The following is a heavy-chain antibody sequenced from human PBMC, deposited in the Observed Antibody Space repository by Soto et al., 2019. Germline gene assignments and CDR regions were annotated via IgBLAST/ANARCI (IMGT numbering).Heavy chain of an antibody. CDR2: IYYSGST. J-gene: IGHJ6*03. CDR3: ARQDTAMEYYYYYYMDV. D-gene: IGHD5-18*01. Sequence: SETLSLTCTVSGGSISSSSYYWGWIRQPPGKGLEWIGSIYYSGSTYYNPSLKSRVTISVDTSKNQFSLKLSSVTAADTAVYYCARQDTAMEYYYYYYMDVWGKGTTVTVSS. V-gene: IGHV4-39*01. CDR1: GGSISSSSYY.